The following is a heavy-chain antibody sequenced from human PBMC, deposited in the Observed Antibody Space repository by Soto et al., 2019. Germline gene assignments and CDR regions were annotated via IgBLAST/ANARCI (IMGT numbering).Heavy chain of an antibody. Sequence: PSETLSLTCTVSGGSISSSSYYWGWIRQPPGKGLEWIGSIYYSGSTYYNPSLKSRVTISVDTSKNQFSPKLSSVTAADTAVYYCAGHYYDSSGYYYWPKPDYWGQGTLVTVSS. CDR2: IYYSGST. J-gene: IGHJ4*02. CDR3: AGHYYDSSGYYYWPKPDY. D-gene: IGHD3-22*01. V-gene: IGHV4-39*01. CDR1: GGSISSSSYY.